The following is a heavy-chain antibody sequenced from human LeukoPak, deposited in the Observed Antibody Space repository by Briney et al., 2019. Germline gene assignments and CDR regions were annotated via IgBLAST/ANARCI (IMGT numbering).Heavy chain of an antibody. V-gene: IGHV1-69*13. J-gene: IGHJ4*02. D-gene: IGHD3-22*01. CDR3: ARDASSGYYPYYFDY. CDR1: GGTFISYA. Sequence: SVKVSCTASGGTFISYAISWVRQAPGQGLEWMGGIIPIFGTANYAQKFQGRVTITADESTSTAYMELSSLRSEDTAVYYCARDASSGYYPYYFDYWGQGTLVTVSS. CDR2: IIPIFGTA.